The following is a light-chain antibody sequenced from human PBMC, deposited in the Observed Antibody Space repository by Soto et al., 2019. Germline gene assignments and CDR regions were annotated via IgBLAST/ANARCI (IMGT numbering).Light chain of an antibody. V-gene: IGKV3-20*01. CDR2: GPS. CDR1: QSVNSTY. J-gene: IGKJ2*01. Sequence: EIVLTQSPGTLYLSPGERATLSCRASQSVNSTYSAWYQQKPGQATRHHLYGPSIRSTDIPDRFSGSGSGTDFRLTVSRLGPEDFAVYCCQQYGRSPRYTFAERTKLQLK. CDR3: QQYGRSPRYT.